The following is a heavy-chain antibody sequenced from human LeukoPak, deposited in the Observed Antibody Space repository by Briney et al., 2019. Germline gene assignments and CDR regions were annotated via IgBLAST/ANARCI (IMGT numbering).Heavy chain of an antibody. Sequence: GGSLTLSSAASAFTFSSYWMRWVRPAPGKGRKGVANIKQDGSEKYYVDSVKGRFTISRDNATNSLYLQMNSLRAEDTAVYYCARERGYCSSTSCYLTGWFDPWGQGTTVTVSS. CDR1: AFTFSSYW. J-gene: IGHJ5*01. CDR3: ARERGYCSSTSCYLTGWFDP. CDR2: IKQDGSEK. V-gene: IGHV3-7*01. D-gene: IGHD2-2*01.